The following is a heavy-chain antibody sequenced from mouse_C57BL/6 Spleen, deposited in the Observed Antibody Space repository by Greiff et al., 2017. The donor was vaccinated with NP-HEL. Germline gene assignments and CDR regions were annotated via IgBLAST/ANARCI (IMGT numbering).Heavy chain of an antibody. CDR2: IYPGDGDT. CDR3: ARPDRKNYGFAY. J-gene: IGHJ3*01. V-gene: IGHV1-80*01. CDR1: GYAFSSYW. D-gene: IGHD1-1*01. Sequence: VQVVESGAELVKPGASVKISCKASGYAFSSYWMNWVKQRPGKGLEWIGQIYPGDGDTNYNGKFKGKATLTADKSSSTAYMQLSSLTSEDSAVYFCARPDRKNYGFAYWGQGTLVTVSA.